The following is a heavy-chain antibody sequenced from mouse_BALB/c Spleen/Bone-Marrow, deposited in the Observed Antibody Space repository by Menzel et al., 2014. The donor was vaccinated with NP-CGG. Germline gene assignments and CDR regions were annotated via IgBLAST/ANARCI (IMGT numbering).Heavy chain of an antibody. J-gene: IGHJ1*01. Sequence: DVQLVESGGGLVQPGGSMKLSCVASGFTFSNYWMNWVRQSPEKGLEWVAEIRLKSNNYATHYVESVKGRFTISRDDSKSSVYLQMNNLRAEDTGIYYCTKEVVATGNWYFDVWGAGTTVTVSS. CDR1: GFTFSNYW. CDR2: IRLKSNNYAT. V-gene: IGHV6-6*02. CDR3: TKEVVATGNWYFDV. D-gene: IGHD1-1*01.